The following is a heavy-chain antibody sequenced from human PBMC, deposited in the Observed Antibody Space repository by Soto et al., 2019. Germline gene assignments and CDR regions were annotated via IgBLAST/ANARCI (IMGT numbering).Heavy chain of an antibody. CDR3: SKPLGATRPFDY. CDR2: ISYSGGNT. D-gene: IGHD1-26*01. Sequence: GGSLRLSCAASGFTFSSFGMSWVRQAPGKGLEWVSSISYSGGNTYYADSVKGRFTISRDNSKNTLYLQMNSLRAEDTAVYYCSKPLGATRPFDYWGQGTLVPVSS. V-gene: IGHV3-23*01. J-gene: IGHJ4*02. CDR1: GFTFSSFG.